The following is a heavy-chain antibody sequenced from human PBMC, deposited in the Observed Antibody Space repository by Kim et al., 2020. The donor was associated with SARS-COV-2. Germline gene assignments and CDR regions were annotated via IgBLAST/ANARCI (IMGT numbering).Heavy chain of an antibody. CDR3: ARDFTADSSSWSIAMDV. Sequence: GGSLRLSCAASGFTFSSYSMNWVRQAPGKGLEWVSYISSNSRNIYYAESVMGRFTIFRDNARNSLYLQMNSLRDEDTALYYCARDFTADSSSWSIAMDVWGQGTTVTVSS. CDR2: ISSNSRNI. CDR1: GFTFSSYS. D-gene: IGHD6-13*01. V-gene: IGHV3-48*02. J-gene: IGHJ6*02.